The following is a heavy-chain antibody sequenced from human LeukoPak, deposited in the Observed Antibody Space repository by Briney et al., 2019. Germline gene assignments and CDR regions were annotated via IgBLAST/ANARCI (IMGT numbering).Heavy chain of an antibody. J-gene: IGHJ4*02. D-gene: IGHD5-24*01. CDR2: IYHSGST. CDR1: GGSISSGGYY. V-gene: IGHV4-30-2*01. Sequence: PSETLSLTCTVSGGSISSGGYYWSWIRPPPGKGLEWIGYIYHSGSTYYNPSLKSRVTISVDRSKNQFSLKLSSVTAADTAVYYCARSGEMATIIDYWGQGTLVTVSS. CDR3: ARSGEMATIIDY.